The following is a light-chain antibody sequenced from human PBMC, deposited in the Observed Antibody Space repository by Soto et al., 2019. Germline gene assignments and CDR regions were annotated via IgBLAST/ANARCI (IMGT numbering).Light chain of an antibody. V-gene: IGLV1-47*02. CDR3: AAWDDSLSRAV. J-gene: IGLJ7*01. CDR1: SSNIGSNY. CDR2: SNI. Sequence: QFVLTQPPSASGTAGQRVTISCSGSSSNIGSNYVYWYQQLPGMAPKLLIYSNIHRPSGVPDRFSGSKSGTSASLAISGLRSEDEADYYCAAWDDSLSRAVFGGGTQLTVL.